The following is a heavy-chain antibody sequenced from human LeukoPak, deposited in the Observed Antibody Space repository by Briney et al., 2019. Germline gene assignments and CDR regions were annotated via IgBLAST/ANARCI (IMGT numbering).Heavy chain of an antibody. V-gene: IGHV3-30*02. Sequence: AGGSLRLSCAASGFTFSSYGMHWVRQAPGKGLEWVSFIRYDGSNKYYADSVKGRLTISRDNSKNTLYLQMNSLRAEDTAVYYCAKDMYYYGSSNWFDPWGQGTLVTVSS. D-gene: IGHD3-10*01. CDR2: IRYDGSNK. CDR3: AKDMYYYGSSNWFDP. J-gene: IGHJ5*02. CDR1: GFTFSSYG.